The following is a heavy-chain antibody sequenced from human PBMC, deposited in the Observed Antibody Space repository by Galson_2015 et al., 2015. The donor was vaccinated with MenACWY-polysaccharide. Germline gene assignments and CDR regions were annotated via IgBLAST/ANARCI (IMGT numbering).Heavy chain of an antibody. CDR1: GGSISSYY. CDR3: ARDGYSYGNHAFDI. CDR2: IYSSGST. Sequence: SETLSLTCTVSGGSISSYYWSWIRQPPGKGLEWIGRIYSSGSTNHNPSLKSRVTMSVDASKNQFSLKLSSVTAADTAVYYCARDGYSYGNHAFDISGQGTMVTVSS. D-gene: IGHD5-18*01. V-gene: IGHV4-4*07. J-gene: IGHJ3*02.